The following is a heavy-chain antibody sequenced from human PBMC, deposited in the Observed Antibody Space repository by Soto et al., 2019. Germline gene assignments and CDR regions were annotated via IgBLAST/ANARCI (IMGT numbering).Heavy chain of an antibody. J-gene: IGHJ4*02. CDR3: AKDLDILTTIFDY. CDR2: ISGSGGST. D-gene: IGHD3-9*01. Sequence: GGSPRLCCAASGFTFSSYAMSWVRQAPGKGLEWVSAISGSGGSTYYADSVKGRFTISRDNSKNTLYLQMNSLRAEDTAVYYCAKDLDILTTIFDYWGQGTLVTVSS. CDR1: GFTFSSYA. V-gene: IGHV3-23*01.